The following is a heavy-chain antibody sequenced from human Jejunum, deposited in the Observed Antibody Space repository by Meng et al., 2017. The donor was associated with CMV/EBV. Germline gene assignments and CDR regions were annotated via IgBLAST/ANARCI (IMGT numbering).Heavy chain of an antibody. J-gene: IGHJ4*02. CDR3: ARGSIFVSFDS. CDR2: IHDTGST. D-gene: IGHD3-3*01. Sequence: HLQESGPVLVRLSQTLSLTCSVSGGSIGSGDYDWSWIRQPPGKGLEWIGYIHDTGSTYYNPSLKSRVDISLGTSRNHFSLTLSSVTAEDTAVYFCARGSIFVSFDSWGQGTLVTVSS. V-gene: IGHV4-30-4*08. CDR1: GGSIGSGDYD.